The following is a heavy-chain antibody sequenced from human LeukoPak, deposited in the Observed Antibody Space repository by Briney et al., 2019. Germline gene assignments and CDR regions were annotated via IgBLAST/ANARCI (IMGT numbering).Heavy chain of an antibody. CDR3: ARGGGWTGYSSSWFDY. V-gene: IGHV3-21*01. D-gene: IGHD6-13*01. Sequence: GGSLRLSCAASGFIFSTYDMHWVRQAPGKGLEWVSSISSSSSYIYYADSVKGRFTISRDNAKNSLYLQMNSLRDEDTAVYYCARGGGWTGYSSSWFDYWGQGTLVTVSS. CDR2: ISSSSSYI. CDR1: GFIFSTYD. J-gene: IGHJ4*02.